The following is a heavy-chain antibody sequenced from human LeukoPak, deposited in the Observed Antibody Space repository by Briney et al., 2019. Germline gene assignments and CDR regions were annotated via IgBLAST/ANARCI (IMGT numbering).Heavy chain of an antibody. J-gene: IGHJ3*01. CDR3: ARERYSRMSHEALDL. Sequence: PGGSLRLSCAASGFIYSSHFMNWVRQAPGKGLEWVSSIGSSGSPISYADSLKGRFSISRDNAKNSLFLQMNSLRPEDTAVYYCARERYSRMSHEALDLWGQGTMVTVSS. D-gene: IGHD6-13*01. V-gene: IGHV3-21*01. CDR2: IGSSGSPI. CDR1: GFIYSSHF.